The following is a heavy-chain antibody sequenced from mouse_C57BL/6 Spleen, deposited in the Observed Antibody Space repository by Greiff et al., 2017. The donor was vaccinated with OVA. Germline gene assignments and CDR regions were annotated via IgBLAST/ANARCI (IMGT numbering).Heavy chain of an antibody. Sequence: EVKLQQSGAELVRPGASVKLSCTASGFNIKDDYMHWVKQRPEQGLEWIGWIDPENGDTEYASKFQGKATITADTSSNTAYLQLSSLTSEDTAVYYCTTYYYGSSPEAYWGQGTLVTVSA. V-gene: IGHV14-4*01. CDR2: IDPENGDT. J-gene: IGHJ3*01. CDR3: TTYYYGSSPEAY. CDR1: GFNIKDDY. D-gene: IGHD1-1*01.